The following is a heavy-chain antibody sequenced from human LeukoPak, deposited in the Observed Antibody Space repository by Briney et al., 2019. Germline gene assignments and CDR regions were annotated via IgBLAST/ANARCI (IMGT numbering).Heavy chain of an antibody. Sequence: GGSLRLSCAASGFTFSSYAMSWVRQAPGKGLEWVSAISGSGGSTYYADSVKGRFTISRDNSKNTLYLQMNSLRDEDTAVSYCARDLVLLWFGELLGTFGMDVWGQGTTVTVSS. CDR2: ISGSGGST. CDR1: GFTFSSYA. CDR3: ARDLVLLWFGELLGTFGMDV. J-gene: IGHJ6*02. D-gene: IGHD3-10*01. V-gene: IGHV3-23*01.